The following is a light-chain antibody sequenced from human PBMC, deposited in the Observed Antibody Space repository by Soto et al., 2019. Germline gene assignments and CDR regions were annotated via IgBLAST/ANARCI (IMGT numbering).Light chain of an antibody. Sequence: EILLTQSPGTLSLPPGERATLSCRASQSVSSNYLAWYQQKPGQAPRLLIHGASSRATGIPERFSGRESDTAISLTTSRLEPEDFAVYYFHQYGSSPFVGGGTKVEIK. V-gene: IGKV3-20*01. CDR3: HQYGSSPF. J-gene: IGKJ4*01. CDR2: GAS. CDR1: QSVSSNY.